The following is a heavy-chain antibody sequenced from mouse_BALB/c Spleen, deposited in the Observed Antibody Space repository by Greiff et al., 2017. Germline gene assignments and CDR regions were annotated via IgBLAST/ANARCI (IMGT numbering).Heavy chain of an antibody. CDR1: GYSITSDYA. CDR2: ISYSGST. J-gene: IGHJ4*01. CDR3: ARGVYGNLYAMDY. Sequence: EVQLQQSGPGLVKPSQSLSLTCTVTGYSITSDYAWNWIRQFPGNKLEWMGYISYSGSTSYNPSLKSRISITRDTSKNQFFLQLNSVTTEDTATYYCARGVYGNLYAMDYWGQGTSVTVSS. D-gene: IGHD2-1*01. V-gene: IGHV3-2*02.